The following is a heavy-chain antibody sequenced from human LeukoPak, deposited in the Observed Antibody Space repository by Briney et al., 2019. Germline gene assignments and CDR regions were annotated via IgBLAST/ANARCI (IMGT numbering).Heavy chain of an antibody. CDR1: GGSFSGYY. Sequence: SETLSLTCAVYGGSFSGYYWSWIRQPPGKGLEWIGEINHSGTTDYNPSLKSRVTISVDTSKNQFSLKLSPVTAADTAVYYCARGWITFGGVITNWGQGTLVTVSS. V-gene: IGHV4-34*01. J-gene: IGHJ4*02. D-gene: IGHD3-16*02. CDR3: ARGWITFGGVITN. CDR2: INHSGTT.